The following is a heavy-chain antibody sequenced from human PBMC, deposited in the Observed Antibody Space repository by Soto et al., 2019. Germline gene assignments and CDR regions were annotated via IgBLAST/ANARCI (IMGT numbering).Heavy chain of an antibody. CDR3: ARDDCSSTSCHPFFQH. D-gene: IGHD2-2*01. CDR1: GGSISSGGYY. CDR2: IYYSGST. J-gene: IGHJ1*01. Sequence: PSETLSLTCTVSGGSISSGGYYWSWIRQHPGKGLEWIGYIYYSGSTYYNPSLKSRVTISVDTSKNQFSLKLSSVTAADTAVYYCARDDCSSTSCHPFFQHWGQGTLVTVSS. V-gene: IGHV4-31*03.